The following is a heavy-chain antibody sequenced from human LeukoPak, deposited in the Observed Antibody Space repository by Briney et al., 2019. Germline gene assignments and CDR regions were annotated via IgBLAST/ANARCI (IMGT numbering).Heavy chain of an antibody. CDR1: GYTFTSYG. CDR2: ISAYNGNT. D-gene: IGHD6-19*01. V-gene: IGHV1-18*01. CDR3: ARHHSIAVADDY. Sequence: PWASVKVSCKASGYTFTSYGISWVRQAPGQGLEWMGWISAYNGNTNYAQELQGRVTMTTDTSTSTAYMELRSLRSDDTAVYYCARHHSIAVADDYWGQGTLVTVSS. J-gene: IGHJ4*02.